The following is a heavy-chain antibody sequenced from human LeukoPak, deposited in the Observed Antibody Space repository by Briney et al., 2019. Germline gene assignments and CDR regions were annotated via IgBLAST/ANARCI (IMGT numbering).Heavy chain of an antibody. Sequence: GGSLRLSCAASGFTFSRFGMHWVRQAPGKGLEWVAVIWYDGSNESYADSVKGRFSISRDNSKNTLYLQMNSLRAEDTAVYYCARGTRITLLRGSPNDAFDIWGQGTMVTVSS. D-gene: IGHD3-10*01. J-gene: IGHJ3*02. CDR1: GFTFSRFG. CDR3: ARGTRITLLRGSPNDAFDI. CDR2: IWYDGSNE. V-gene: IGHV3-33*01.